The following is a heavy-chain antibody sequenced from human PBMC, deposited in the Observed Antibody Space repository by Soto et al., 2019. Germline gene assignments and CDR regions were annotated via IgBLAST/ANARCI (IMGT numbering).Heavy chain of an antibody. CDR3: AREVFLEWLLKFSDGMDV. D-gene: IGHD3-3*01. J-gene: IGHJ6*02. CDR1: GFTFSSYA. V-gene: IGHV3-30-3*01. CDR2: ISYDGSNK. Sequence: QVQLVESGGGVVQPGRSLRLSCAASGFTFSSYAMHWVRQAPGKGLEWVAVISYDGSNKYYADSVKGRFTISRDNSKNTLYLQMNSLRAEDTAVYYCAREVFLEWLLKFSDGMDVWGQGTTVTVSS.